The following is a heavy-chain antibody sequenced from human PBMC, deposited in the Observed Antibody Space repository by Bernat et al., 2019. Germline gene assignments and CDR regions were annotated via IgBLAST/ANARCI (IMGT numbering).Heavy chain of an antibody. Sequence: QVQLVESGGGVVQPGRSLRLSYAASGFTFSSYGMHWVRQAPGKGLEWVAAIWYDGSNKYYADSVKGRFTISRDNSKNTLYLQMNSLRAEDTAVYYCARDSSGWFGWFDPWGQGTLVTVSS. V-gene: IGHV3-33*01. CDR2: IWYDGSNK. J-gene: IGHJ5*02. CDR3: ARDSSGWFGWFDP. CDR1: GFTFSSYG. D-gene: IGHD6-19*01.